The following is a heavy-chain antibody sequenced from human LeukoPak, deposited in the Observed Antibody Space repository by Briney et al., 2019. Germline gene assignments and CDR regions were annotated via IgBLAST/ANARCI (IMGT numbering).Heavy chain of an antibody. V-gene: IGHV4-34*01. CDR3: TRMTTGHDY. CDR1: GDSLNDYY. J-gene: IGHJ4*02. Sequence: ASETLSLTCAVSGDSLNDYYWSWVRQTPGRGLEWIREINHSGYTNDSPSLKSRVTLSIDTSRKQFSRGLRSMSLADTGIYYCTRMTTGHDYWGQGTLVTVSS. CDR2: INHSGYT. D-gene: IGHD4-17*01.